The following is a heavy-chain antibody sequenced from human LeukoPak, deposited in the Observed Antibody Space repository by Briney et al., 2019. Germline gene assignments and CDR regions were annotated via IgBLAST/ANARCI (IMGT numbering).Heavy chain of an antibody. CDR1: GFTFSSYA. D-gene: IGHD6-13*01. J-gene: IGHJ6*02. V-gene: IGHV3-30-3*01. CDR3: ASSYSSSWYDYYGMDV. Sequence: GGSLRLSCAASGFTFSSYAMHWVRQAPGKGLEWVAVISYDGSNKYYADSVKGRFTISRDNSKNTLYLQMNSLRAEDTAVYYCASSYSSSWYDYYGMDVWGQGTTVTVSS. CDR2: ISYDGSNK.